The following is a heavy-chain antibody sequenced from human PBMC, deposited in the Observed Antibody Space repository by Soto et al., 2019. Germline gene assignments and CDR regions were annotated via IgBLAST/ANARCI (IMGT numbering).Heavy chain of an antibody. D-gene: IGHD3-10*01. J-gene: IGHJ4*02. CDR2: IWNDGNNR. CDR3: ARDRELGRTSPYFDF. Sequence: LRLSCAASGFTFSNFGVHWVRQAPVKGLEWVAVIWNDGNNRIYGDSVRGRFTVSSDNSKNTVFLQMDSLRVEDTAMYYCARDRELGRTSPYFDFWGQGTLVTVSS. V-gene: IGHV3-33*01. CDR1: GFTFSNFG.